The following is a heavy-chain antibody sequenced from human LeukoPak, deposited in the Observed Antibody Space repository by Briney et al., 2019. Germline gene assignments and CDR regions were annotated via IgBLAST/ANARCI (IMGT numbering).Heavy chain of an antibody. CDR2: INHSGST. V-gene: IGHV4-34*01. D-gene: IGHD3-10*01. Sequence: PSETLSLTCAVYGGSFSGYYWSWIRQPPGKGLEWIGEINHSGSTNYNPSLKSRVTISVDTSKNQFSLKLSSVTAADTAVYYCARGINPTYYYGSGSHSFDYWGQGTLVTVSS. J-gene: IGHJ4*02. CDR3: ARGINPTYYYGSGSHSFDY. CDR1: GGSFSGYY.